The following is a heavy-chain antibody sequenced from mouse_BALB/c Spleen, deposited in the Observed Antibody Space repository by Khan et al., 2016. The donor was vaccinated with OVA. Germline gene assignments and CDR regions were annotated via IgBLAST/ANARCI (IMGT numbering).Heavy chain of an antibody. D-gene: IGHD2-1*01. V-gene: IGHV9-3-1*01. J-gene: IGHJ3*01. CDR2: INTYTGEP. Sequence: QIQLVQSGPELKKPGETVKISCKASGYTFTNYGMNWVKQAPGKGLKWMGWINTYTGEPTYADDFKGRFAFSLETSASTAYLQINNLKNEDTATYFCERSKGNYWFTYWGQGTLVTVSA. CDR3: ERSKGNYWFTY. CDR1: GYTFTNYG.